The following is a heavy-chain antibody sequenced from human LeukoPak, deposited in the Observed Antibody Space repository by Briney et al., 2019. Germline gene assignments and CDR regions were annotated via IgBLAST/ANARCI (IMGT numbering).Heavy chain of an antibody. CDR1: GGTFSSYA. V-gene: IGHV1-69*05. Sequence: ASVKVSCKASGGTFSSYAISWVRQAPGQGLEWMGGIIPIFGTANYAQKFQGRVTITTDESTSTAYMELSSLRSEDTAVYYCAREAPSGSYYDSSGYSGYCYYMDVWGKGTTVTVSS. D-gene: IGHD3-22*01. CDR3: AREAPSGSYYDSSGYSGYCYYMDV. CDR2: IIPIFGTA. J-gene: IGHJ6*03.